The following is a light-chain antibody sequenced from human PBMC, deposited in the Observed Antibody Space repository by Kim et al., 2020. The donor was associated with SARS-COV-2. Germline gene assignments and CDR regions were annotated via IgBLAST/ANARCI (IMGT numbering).Light chain of an antibody. CDR3: SSYTGSVV. CDR1: SSDVGAHNY. V-gene: IGLV2-14*03. Sequence: QSALTQPASVSGSPGQSITISCTGTSSDVGAHNYVSWYQHHPGKAPKLMIYDVTRRPSGISNRFSGSKSGNTASLTISGLQAEDEADYYGSSYTGSVVFGGGTQLTVL. CDR2: DVT. J-gene: IGLJ2*01.